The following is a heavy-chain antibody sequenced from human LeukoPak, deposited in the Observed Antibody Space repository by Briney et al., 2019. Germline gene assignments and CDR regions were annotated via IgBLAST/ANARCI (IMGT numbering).Heavy chain of an antibody. CDR2: INQNGRT. Sequence: SETLSLTCTVSGGSISSSSYYWGWIRQPPGKGLEWIGDINQNGRTNYNPSLKSRVTISGDTSKNQFSLKLRSVTAADTAVYYCARHLRAVDGKVDWFDPWGQGTLVTVSS. CDR3: ARHLRAVDGKVDWFDP. CDR1: GGSISSSSYY. D-gene: IGHD6-19*01. V-gene: IGHV4-39*01. J-gene: IGHJ5*02.